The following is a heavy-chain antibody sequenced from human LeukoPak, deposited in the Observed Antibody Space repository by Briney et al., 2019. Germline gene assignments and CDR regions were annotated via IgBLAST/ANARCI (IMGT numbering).Heavy chain of an antibody. D-gene: IGHD3-10*01. Sequence: SETLSLTCTVSGGSISSYYWSWIRQPAGKGLEWIGYIYYSGSTNYNPSLKSRVTISVDTSKNQFSLKLSSVTAADTAVYYCAAYGSGSYYIHAFDIWGQGTMVTVSS. CDR3: AAYGSGSYYIHAFDI. J-gene: IGHJ3*02. CDR2: IYYSGST. V-gene: IGHV4-59*01. CDR1: GGSISSYY.